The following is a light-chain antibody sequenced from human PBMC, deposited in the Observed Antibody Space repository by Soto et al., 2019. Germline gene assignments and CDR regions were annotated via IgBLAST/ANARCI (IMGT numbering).Light chain of an antibody. V-gene: IGLV2-14*01. CDR2: DVS. CDR3: SSYTSSSTLVV. Sequence: QSVLTQPASVSGSPGQSITISCTGTSSDGGGYNYVSWYQQHPGKAPKLMIYDVSNRPSGVSNRFSGSKSDNTASLTISGLQAEDEADYYCSSYTSSSTLVVFGGGTKLTVL. J-gene: IGLJ2*01. CDR1: SSDGGGYNY.